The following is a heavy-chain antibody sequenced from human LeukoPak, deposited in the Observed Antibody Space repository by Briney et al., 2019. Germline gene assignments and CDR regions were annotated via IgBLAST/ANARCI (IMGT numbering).Heavy chain of an antibody. CDR3: AKDPRPIAVAAYFGY. CDR2: ISGSGGST. V-gene: IGHV3-23*01. CDR1: GFTFSSYW. D-gene: IGHD6-19*01. J-gene: IGHJ4*02. Sequence: GGSLRLSCAASGFTFSSYWMNWARQAPGKGLEWVSAISGSGGSTYYADSVKGRFTISRDNSKNTLYLQMNSLRAEDTAVYYCAKDPRPIAVAAYFGYWGQGTLVTVSS.